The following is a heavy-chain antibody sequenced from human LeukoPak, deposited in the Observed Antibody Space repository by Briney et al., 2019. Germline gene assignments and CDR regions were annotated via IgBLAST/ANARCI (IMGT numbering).Heavy chain of an antibody. CDR2: IYHSGST. D-gene: IGHD3-3*01. V-gene: IGHV4-59*12. Sequence: SETLSLTCTVSGGSISSYYWSWIRQPPGKGLEWIGYIYHSGSTNYNPSLKSRVTISVDTSKNQFSLKLSSVTAADTAVYYCARARGYMYYDFWSGYSYFDYWGQGTLVTVSS. CDR1: GGSISSYY. CDR3: ARARGYMYYDFWSGYSYFDY. J-gene: IGHJ4*02.